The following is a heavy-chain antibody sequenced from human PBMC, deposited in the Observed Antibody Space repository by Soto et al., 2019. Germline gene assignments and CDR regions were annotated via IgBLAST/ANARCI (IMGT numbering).Heavy chain of an antibody. CDR2: IYHSGST. D-gene: IGHD2-21*02. CDR3: ARGEVTYEFDY. J-gene: IGHJ4*02. CDR1: GYSISSGYY. Sequence: KASETLSLTCAVSGYSISSGYYWGWIRQPPGKGLEWIGYIYHSGSTYYNPSLKSRVTISVASKNHFSLKLSSVTAADTAVYYCARGEVTYEFDYWGQGTLVTVSS. V-gene: IGHV4-38-2*01.